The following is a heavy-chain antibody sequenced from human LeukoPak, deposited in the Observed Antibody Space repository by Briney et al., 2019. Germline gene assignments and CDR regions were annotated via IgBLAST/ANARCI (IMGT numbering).Heavy chain of an antibody. J-gene: IGHJ2*01. V-gene: IGHV3-21*01. Sequence: GGSLRLSCAASGFTFSSYSMNWVRQAPGKGLEWVSTISSSSIYIYYADSVKGRVTISRDNAKKSVYLQMNSLRAEDTAVYYCARDRDCGDYESFDLWGRGTLVTVSS. D-gene: IGHD4-17*01. CDR1: GFTFSSYS. CDR2: ISSSSIYI. CDR3: ARDRDCGDYESFDL.